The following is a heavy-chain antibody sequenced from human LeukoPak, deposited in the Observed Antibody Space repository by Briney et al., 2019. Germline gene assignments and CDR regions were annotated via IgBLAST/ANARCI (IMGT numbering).Heavy chain of an antibody. CDR2: IDSGGITI. J-gene: IGHJ4*02. CDR1: GFPFSSYE. V-gene: IGHV3-48*03. D-gene: IGHD2-21*02. Sequence: AGGSLRLSCEGSGFPFSSYEMNWLRQAPGKGLEWVSHIDSGGITIYYADSVKGRFTISRDNAKNSIYLQMDSLRVEDTAIYYCARDSVCDLLDYWGQGTPVTVSS. CDR3: ARDSVCDLLDY.